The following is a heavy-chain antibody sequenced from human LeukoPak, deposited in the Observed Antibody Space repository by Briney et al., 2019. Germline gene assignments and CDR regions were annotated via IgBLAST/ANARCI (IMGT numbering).Heavy chain of an antibody. CDR1: GYTFTSHY. J-gene: IGHJ6*03. V-gene: IGHV1-46*01. D-gene: IGHD2-15*01. CDR2: SSPSGGST. Sequence: GASVKVPCKASGYTFTSHYMQLVRQAPGQRLEGKGISSPSGGSTSYAQKSQGRVTMTRDMSTSTVYMELSSLRSEDTAVYYCARDRLGSFYYMDVWGTGTTVTVSS. CDR3: ARDRLGSFYYMDV.